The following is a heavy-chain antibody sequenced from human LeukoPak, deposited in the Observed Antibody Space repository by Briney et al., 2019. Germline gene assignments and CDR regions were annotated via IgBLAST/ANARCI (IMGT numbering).Heavy chain of an antibody. V-gene: IGHV4-31*03. CDR1: GGSISSGIYY. CDR2: IYYSGST. CDR3: ARDPINDSSGYYPPAFDY. D-gene: IGHD3-22*01. J-gene: IGHJ4*02. Sequence: SQTLSLTCTVSGGSISSGIYYWSWLRQHPGTGLEWIGYIYYSGSTYYNPSLKSRVTISVDTSKNQFSLKLSSVTAADTAVYYCARDPINDSSGYYPPAFDYWGQGTLVTVSS.